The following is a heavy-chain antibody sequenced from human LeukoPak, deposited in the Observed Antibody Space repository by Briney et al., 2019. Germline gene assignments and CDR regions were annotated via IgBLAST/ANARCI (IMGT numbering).Heavy chain of an antibody. CDR2: IIPIFGTA. J-gene: IGHJ6*04. Sequence: ASVKVSCKASGGTFSSYAISWARQAPGQGLEWMGGIIPIFGTANYAQKFQGRVTITADKSTSTAYMELSSLRSEDTAVYYCGRGSGSPLGGMDVWGKGTTVTVSS. V-gene: IGHV1-69*06. CDR3: GRGSGSPLGGMDV. D-gene: IGHD3-10*01. CDR1: GGTFSSYA.